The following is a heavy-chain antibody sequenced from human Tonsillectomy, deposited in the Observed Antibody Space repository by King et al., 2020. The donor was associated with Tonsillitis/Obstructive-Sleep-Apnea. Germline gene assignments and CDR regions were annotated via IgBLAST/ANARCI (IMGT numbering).Heavy chain of an antibody. J-gene: IGHJ1*01. Sequence: VQLQESGPGLVKPSGTLSLTFAVSGGSLSSSNWWSWVRQPPGKGLEWIGVIYHSGSTNYNPSLKIRVTISVDKSKNQFSLKLSSVTAADTAVYYCASGVPPDGYFQHWGQGTLVTVSS. D-gene: IGHD5-24*01. CDR2: IYHSGST. CDR3: ASGVPPDGYFQH. V-gene: IGHV4-4*02. CDR1: GGSLSSSNW.